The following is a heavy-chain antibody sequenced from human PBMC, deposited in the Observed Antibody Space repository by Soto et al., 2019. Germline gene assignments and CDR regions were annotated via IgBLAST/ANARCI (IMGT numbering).Heavy chain of an antibody. D-gene: IGHD3-3*01. Sequence: VASVKVSCKASGYTFTSYYMHWVRQAPGQGLEWMGIINPSGGSTSYAQKFQGRVTMTRDTSTSTVYMGLSSLRSEDTAVYYCARDPDYDFWSGSSSGIDYWGQGTLVTVSS. CDR3: ARDPDYDFWSGSSSGIDY. V-gene: IGHV1-46*01. CDR2: INPSGGST. J-gene: IGHJ4*02. CDR1: GYTFTSYY.